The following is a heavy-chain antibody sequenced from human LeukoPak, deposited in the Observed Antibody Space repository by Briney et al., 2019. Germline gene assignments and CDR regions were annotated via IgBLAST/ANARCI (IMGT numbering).Heavy chain of an antibody. CDR1: GFTFSSYW. J-gene: IGHJ3*02. V-gene: IGHV3-74*01. Sequence: PGGSLRLSCAASGFTFSSYWMHWVRQAPGKGLVWVSRINSDGSSTSYADSVKGRFTISRDNAKNTLYLQMNSLRAEDTAVYYCARVKSYYYDSSGYDAFDIWGQGTMVTVSS. D-gene: IGHD3-22*01. CDR3: ARVKSYYYDSSGYDAFDI. CDR2: INSDGSST.